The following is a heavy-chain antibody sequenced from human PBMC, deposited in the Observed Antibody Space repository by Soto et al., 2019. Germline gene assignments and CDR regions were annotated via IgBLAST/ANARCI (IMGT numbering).Heavy chain of an antibody. CDR3: ARPFLEWSTYYYYGMDV. V-gene: IGHV4-39*01. J-gene: IGHJ6*02. CDR2: IYYSGST. D-gene: IGHD3-3*01. Sequence: SETLSLTCTVSGCAISSSSYYWGWVRQPPGKGLEWIGSIYYSGSTYYNPSLKSRVTISVDTSKNQFSLKLSSVTAADTAVYYCARPFLEWSTYYYYGMDVWGQGTTVT. CDR1: GCAISSSSYY.